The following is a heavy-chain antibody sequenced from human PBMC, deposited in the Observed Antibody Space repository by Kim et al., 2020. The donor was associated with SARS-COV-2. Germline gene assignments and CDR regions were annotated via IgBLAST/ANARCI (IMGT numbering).Heavy chain of an antibody. Sequence: SVKVSCKASGGTFSSYAISWVRQAPGQGLEWMGGIIPIFGTANYAQKFQGRVTITADESTSTAYMELSSLRSEDTAVYYCARVHILTGYSQRRVLGMDVWGQGTTVTVSS. CDR3: ARVHILTGYSQRRVLGMDV. V-gene: IGHV1-69*13. CDR1: GGTFSSYA. J-gene: IGHJ6*02. CDR2: IIPIFGTA. D-gene: IGHD3-9*01.